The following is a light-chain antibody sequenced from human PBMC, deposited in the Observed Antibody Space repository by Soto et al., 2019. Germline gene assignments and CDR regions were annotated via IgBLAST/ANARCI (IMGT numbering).Light chain of an antibody. CDR3: QPYGSSPNT. CDR1: QSVSSSY. J-gene: IGKJ2*01. V-gene: IGKV3-20*01. Sequence: EIVLTQSPGTLSLSPGERATLSCRASQSVSSSYLAWYQHKPGQAPRLLIYGASSRANGIPDRFSGSGSGTDLTLNISRLETEDYSGYYCQPYGSSPNTFGQGTKLEIK. CDR2: GAS.